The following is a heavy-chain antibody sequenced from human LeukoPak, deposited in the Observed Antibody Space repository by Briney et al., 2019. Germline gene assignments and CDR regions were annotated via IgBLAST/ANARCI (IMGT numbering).Heavy chain of an antibody. D-gene: IGHD6-19*01. CDR3: VRHSEGAGMFY. CDR1: GFTFSSYW. CDR2: IKQDGSEK. J-gene: IGHJ4*02. Sequence: GGSLRLSCAASGFTFSSYWMSWVRKAPGKGLEWVANIKQDGSEKYYVVSVKGRFTISRDNAKNSLYQQMNSLRAEDTAVYYCVRHSEGAGMFYWGQGTLVTVSS. V-gene: IGHV3-7*03.